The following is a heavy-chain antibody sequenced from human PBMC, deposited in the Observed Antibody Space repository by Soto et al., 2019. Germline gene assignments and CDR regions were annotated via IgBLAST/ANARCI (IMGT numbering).Heavy chain of an antibody. Sequence: EVQLLESGGGLVQPGGSLRLSCAASGFTFSSYAVSWVRQAPGKGLEWVSAISGSGGSTYYADSVKGRFTISRDNSKNTLYLQMNSLRAEDTAVYYCAKEQYYYDSSGYYYVDYFDYWGQGTLVTVSS. CDR3: AKEQYYYDSSGYYYVDYFDY. V-gene: IGHV3-23*01. CDR2: ISGSGGST. D-gene: IGHD3-22*01. CDR1: GFTFSSYA. J-gene: IGHJ4*02.